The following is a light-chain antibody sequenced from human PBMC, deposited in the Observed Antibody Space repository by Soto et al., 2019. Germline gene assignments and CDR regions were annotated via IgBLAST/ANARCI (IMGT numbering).Light chain of an antibody. CDR3: TSFARSVDYL. Sequence: QSALTQPASVSGSPGQSITISCTGTGDDIGAFNYVSWYQQHPDKAPKLMIFEVSRRPSGVSNRFSGSKSGNTASLTISGLQAEDEADYYCTSFARSVDYLFGTGTKLTVL. CDR1: GDDIGAFNY. V-gene: IGLV2-14*01. CDR2: EVS. J-gene: IGLJ1*01.